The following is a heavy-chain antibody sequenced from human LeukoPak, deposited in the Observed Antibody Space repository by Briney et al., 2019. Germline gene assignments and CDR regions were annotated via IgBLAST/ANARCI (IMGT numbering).Heavy chain of an antibody. CDR2: ISYDGSNK. CDR3: ARAPSGGDCCPLGY. CDR1: GFTFSSYA. J-gene: IGHJ4*02. V-gene: IGHV3-30-3*01. Sequence: GGSLRLSCAASGFTFSSYAMHWVRQAPGKGLEWVAVISYDGSNKYYADSVKGRFTISRDNSKNTLYLQMNSLRAEDAAVYYCARAPSGGDCCPLGYWGQGTLVTVSS. D-gene: IGHD2-21*02.